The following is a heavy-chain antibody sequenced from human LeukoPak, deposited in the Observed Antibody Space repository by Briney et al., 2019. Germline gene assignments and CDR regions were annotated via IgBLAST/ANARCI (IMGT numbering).Heavy chain of an antibody. Sequence: SEALSLTCTVSGVSISTYYWSWIRQPPGKGLEWIGYIYYSGNTNYNPSLKSRVTISIDTSKNQFSLKLSSVTAADTAVYYCARAYTSWSFDYWGQGTLVTVSS. J-gene: IGHJ4*02. CDR2: IYYSGNT. CDR3: ARAYTSWSFDY. V-gene: IGHV4-59*01. CDR1: GVSISTYY. D-gene: IGHD2-2*02.